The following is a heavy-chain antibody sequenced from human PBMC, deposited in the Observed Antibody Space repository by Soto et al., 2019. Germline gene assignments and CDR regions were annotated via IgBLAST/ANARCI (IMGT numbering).Heavy chain of an antibody. CDR3: ARGITIFGGAGGY. CDR1: GYTVTGDY. CDR2: INPNSGGT. V-gene: IGHV1-2*02. J-gene: IGHJ4*02. D-gene: IGHD3-3*01. Sequence: GASVKVSCKASGYTVTGDYMHWVRQAPGQGLEWMGWINPNSGGTNYAQKFQGRVTMTRDTSISTAYMELSRLRSDDTAVYYCARGITIFGGAGGYWGQGTLVTVSS.